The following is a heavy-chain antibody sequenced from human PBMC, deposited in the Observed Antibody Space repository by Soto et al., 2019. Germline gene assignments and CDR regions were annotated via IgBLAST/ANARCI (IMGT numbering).Heavy chain of an antibody. CDR3: ASSPAVCSGGSCPPDWFDP. Sequence: QVQLQQWGAGLLKPSETLSLTCAVYGGSFSGYYWSWIRQPPGKGLEWIGEINHRGSTNYNPSLKSRVTIAVDTSKNQFSLKLSSVTAADSAVYYCASSPAVCSGGSCPPDWFDPWGQGTLVTVSS. CDR2: INHRGST. J-gene: IGHJ5*02. CDR1: GGSFSGYY. V-gene: IGHV4-34*01. D-gene: IGHD2-15*01.